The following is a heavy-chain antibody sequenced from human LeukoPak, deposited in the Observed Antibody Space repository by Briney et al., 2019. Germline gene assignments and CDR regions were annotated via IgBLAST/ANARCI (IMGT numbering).Heavy chain of an antibody. CDR2: IYYSGST. J-gene: IGHJ4*02. V-gene: IGHV4-59*01. CDR1: GGSINTYY. CDR3: AREHYTSGWYIRV. Sequence: SETLSLTCTVSGGSINTYYWSWIRQPPGKGLEWIGYIYYSGSTNYNPSLKSRVTISIDTSKIQFSLKLTSVTAAVTAVYYCAREHYTSGWYIRVWGQGTLVTASS. D-gene: IGHD6-19*01.